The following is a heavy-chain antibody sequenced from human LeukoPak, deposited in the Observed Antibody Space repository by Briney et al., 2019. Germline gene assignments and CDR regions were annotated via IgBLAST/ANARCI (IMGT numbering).Heavy chain of an antibody. D-gene: IGHD5-18*01. J-gene: IGHJ3*02. V-gene: IGHV4-59*08. CDR2: VRDNGGN. CDR1: GGSINAYN. Sequence: PSETLSLTCTVSGGSINAYNWSWVRQPPRKGLERIAYVRDNGGNNYNPSLKSRIAISVDTANNKISLTLNFVTATDTAIYYCARQPANTAAFDIWGLGTMVTVSS. CDR3: ARQPANTAAFDI.